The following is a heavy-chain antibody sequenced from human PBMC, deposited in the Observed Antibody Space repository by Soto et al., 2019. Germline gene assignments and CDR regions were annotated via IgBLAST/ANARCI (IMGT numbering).Heavy chain of an antibody. J-gene: IGHJ3*02. CDR3: ARDLQAPRGAFDI. Sequence: GASVKVSCKASGYTFTGYYMHCVRQAPGQGLEWMGWINPNSGGTNYAQKFQGWVTMTRDTSISTAYMELSRLRSDDTAVYYCARDLQAPRGAFDIWGQRTTDTVSS. V-gene: IGHV1-2*04. D-gene: IGHD6-6*01. CDR1: GYTFTGYY. CDR2: INPNSGGT.